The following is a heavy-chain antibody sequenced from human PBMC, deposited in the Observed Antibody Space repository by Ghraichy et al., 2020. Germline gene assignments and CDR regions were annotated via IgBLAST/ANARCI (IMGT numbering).Heavy chain of an antibody. CDR3: ARGVPGQGGNWFDP. V-gene: IGHV4-31*03. D-gene: IGHD3-16*01. J-gene: IGHJ5*02. CDR2: IYYSEST. Sequence: SLNISCTVSGGSISSGGYYWSWIREHPGKGLEWIGYIYYSESTYYNPSLKSRATISVDTSKNQFSLKLSSVTAADTAVYYCARGVPGQGGNWFDPWGQGMLVTVSS. CDR1: GGSISSGGYY.